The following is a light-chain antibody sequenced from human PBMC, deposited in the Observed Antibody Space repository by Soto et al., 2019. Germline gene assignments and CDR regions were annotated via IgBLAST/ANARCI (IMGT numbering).Light chain of an antibody. V-gene: IGKV3-20*01. CDR3: QQYGGSRWT. Sequence: EIGLTQSPGTLSLSPGERATLSCRASQSVSSTYLASYQQKLGQAPRLLIYGASNRATGIPDRFSGSGSGTDFTLTISRLEPEGFAVYYCQQYGGSRWTFGQGTRVDI. CDR1: QSVSSTY. J-gene: IGKJ1*01. CDR2: GAS.